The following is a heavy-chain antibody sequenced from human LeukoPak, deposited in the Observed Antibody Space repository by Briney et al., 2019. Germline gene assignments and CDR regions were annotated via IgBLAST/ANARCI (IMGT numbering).Heavy chain of an antibody. Sequence: GGSLRLSCAASGFTFSDYNMNWVRQTPGKGLEWVSAINKGGSYMTYADSVKGRFTVSRDNAKNSLFLQMNNLRVEDTAVYFCAREVLIVVEPAANTIDYWGQGTRVTVSS. J-gene: IGHJ4*02. CDR1: GFTFSDYN. D-gene: IGHD2-2*01. V-gene: IGHV3-21*01. CDR2: INKGGSYM. CDR3: AREVLIVVEPAANTIDY.